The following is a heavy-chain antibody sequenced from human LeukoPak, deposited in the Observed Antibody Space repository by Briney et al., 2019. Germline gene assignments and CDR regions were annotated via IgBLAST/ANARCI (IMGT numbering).Heavy chain of an antibody. Sequence: SETLSLTCTVSGGSISSYYWSWIRQPPGKGMEWIGYIYYSGTTNYIPSLKSRVTISVDTSKNQFSLKLSSVTAADTAVYYCARVDYDFWSGYYTGTAFDIWGQGTMVTVSS. J-gene: IGHJ3*02. V-gene: IGHV4-59*01. CDR3: ARVDYDFWSGYYTGTAFDI. CDR2: IYYSGTT. D-gene: IGHD3-3*01. CDR1: GGSISSYY.